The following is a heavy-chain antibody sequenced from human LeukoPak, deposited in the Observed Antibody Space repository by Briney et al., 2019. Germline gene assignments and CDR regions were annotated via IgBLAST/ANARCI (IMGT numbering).Heavy chain of an antibody. CDR2: IKQDGSEK. CDR1: GFTFSSYW. CDR3: VKDGTWIFNYNFDY. Sequence: GGSLRLSCAASGFTFSSYWMSWVRQAPGKGLEWVANIKQDGSEKYYVDSVKGRFTISRDNAKNSLYLQMNSLRAEDTAVYYCVKDGTWIFNYNFDYWGQGTLVTVSA. D-gene: IGHD4-11*01. J-gene: IGHJ4*02. V-gene: IGHV3-7*03.